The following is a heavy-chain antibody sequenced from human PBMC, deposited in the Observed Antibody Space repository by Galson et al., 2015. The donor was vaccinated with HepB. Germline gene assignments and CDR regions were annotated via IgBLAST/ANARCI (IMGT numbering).Heavy chain of an antibody. Sequence: SVKVSCKASGYTFTSYYMHWVRQAPGQGLEWMGIINPSGGSTSYAQKFQGRVTMTRDTSTSTVYMELSSLRSEDTAVYYCARDGPTGSYYYGMDVWGQGTTVTVSS. CDR3: ARDGPTGSYYYGMDV. CDR1: GYTFTSYY. D-gene: IGHD4-11*01. CDR2: INPSGGST. V-gene: IGHV1-46*01. J-gene: IGHJ6*02.